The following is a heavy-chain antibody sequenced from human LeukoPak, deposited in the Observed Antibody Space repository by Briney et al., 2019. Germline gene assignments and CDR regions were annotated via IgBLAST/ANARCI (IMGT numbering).Heavy chain of an antibody. CDR1: DGSITRYY. V-gene: IGHV4-59*01. CDR3: AGGRVSSSTWYGTYYYYRYTDV. J-gene: IGHJ6*03. CDR2: INHSGST. Sequence: SETLSLTCTVSDGSITRYYWTWIRQPPGKGLEWIGYINHSGSTNYNPSLNGRVTISRDTSKNHFSLKLRSVTAADTAVYFCAGGRVSSSTWYGTYYYYRYTDVGRKATTVTVPS. D-gene: IGHD2-15*01.